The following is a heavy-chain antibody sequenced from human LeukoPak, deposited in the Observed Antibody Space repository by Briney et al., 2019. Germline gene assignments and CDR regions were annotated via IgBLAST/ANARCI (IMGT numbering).Heavy chain of an antibody. D-gene: IGHD2-2*01. CDR3: ASRIVVSPTAIETWFDS. CDR1: GASVSSNTYF. Sequence: SETLSLTCAVSGASVSSNTYFWGWIRQPPGEGPEWLGSISHSGASYYNPSLKSQVTISLDTSKNQITLTVTSVTVADTALYFCASRIVVSPTAIETWFDSGGQGTVLTV. V-gene: IGHV4-39*06. CDR2: ISHSGAS. J-gene: IGHJ5*01.